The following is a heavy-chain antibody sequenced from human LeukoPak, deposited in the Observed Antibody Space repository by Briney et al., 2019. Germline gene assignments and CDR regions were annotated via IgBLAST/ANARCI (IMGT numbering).Heavy chain of an antibody. CDR1: GFTFRTYG. CDR2: ISYDGSDK. V-gene: IGHV3-30*03. J-gene: IGHJ4*02. Sequence: GGSLRLSCAASGFTFRTYGMFWVRQTPDKGLEWVAFISYDGSDKYYGDSAKGRFTISRDNAKNSLYLQMNSLRAEDTAVYYCARESEQGGTAGDYWGQGTLVTVSS. D-gene: IGHD1-14*01. CDR3: ARESEQGGTAGDY.